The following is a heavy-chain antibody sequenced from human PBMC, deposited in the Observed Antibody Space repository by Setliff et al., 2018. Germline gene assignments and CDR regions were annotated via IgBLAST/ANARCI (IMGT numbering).Heavy chain of an antibody. CDR1: GGTFSSYA. J-gene: IGHJ3*02. CDR2: IIPILGIA. V-gene: IGHV1-69*10. Sequence: SVKVSCKASGGTFSSYAISWVRQSPGQGLEWMGGIIPILGIANYAQKFQGRVTITADESTSTAYMELSSLRSEDTAVYYCARYGDSSGYYLSGAFDIWGQGTMVTVSS. CDR3: ARYGDSSGYYLSGAFDI. D-gene: IGHD3-22*01.